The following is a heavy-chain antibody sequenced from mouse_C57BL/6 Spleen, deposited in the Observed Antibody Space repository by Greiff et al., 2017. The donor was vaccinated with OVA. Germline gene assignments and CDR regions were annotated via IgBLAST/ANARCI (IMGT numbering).Heavy chain of an antibody. CDR3: ARPGYSNYGRYFDY. V-gene: IGHV5-17*01. Sequence: EVQLVESGGGLVKPGGSLKLSCAASGFTFSDYGMHWVRQAPEKGLEWVAYISSGSSTIYYADTVKGRFTISRDNAKNTLFLQMTSLRSEDTAMYYCARPGYSNYGRYFDYWGQGTTLTVSS. CDR2: ISSGSSTI. J-gene: IGHJ2*01. CDR1: GFTFSDYG. D-gene: IGHD2-5*01.